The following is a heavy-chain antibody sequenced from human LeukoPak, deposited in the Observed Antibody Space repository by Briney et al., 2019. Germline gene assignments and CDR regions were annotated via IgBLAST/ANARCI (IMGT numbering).Heavy chain of an antibody. V-gene: IGHV4-4*07. D-gene: IGHD2-21*02. Sequence: PSETLPLTCTVSGGSINNYFWSWVRQPAGEGLEWIGRIYTSGSTNYNPSLRSRVTISVDMSKNQFSLKLSSVTAADTAVYYCARDDPARMTATLDYWGQGILVTVSS. CDR2: IYTSGST. J-gene: IGHJ4*02. CDR3: ARDDPARMTATLDY. CDR1: GGSINNYF.